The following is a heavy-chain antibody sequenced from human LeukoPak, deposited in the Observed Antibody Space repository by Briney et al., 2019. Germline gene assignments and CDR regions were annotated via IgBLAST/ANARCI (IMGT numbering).Heavy chain of an antibody. CDR1: GFNFSYYA. J-gene: IGHJ6*02. Sequence: GGSLRLSCAASGFNFSYYAMTWVRQAPGKGLEWVSLISASGDSTYYADSVKGRFTISRDSSKSTLSLQMNSLRAEDTAVYFCARMIRGIHVYYHGMDVWGQGTTVTVS. CDR3: ARMIRGIHVYYHGMDV. CDR2: ISASGDST. V-gene: IGHV3-23*01. D-gene: IGHD3-10*01.